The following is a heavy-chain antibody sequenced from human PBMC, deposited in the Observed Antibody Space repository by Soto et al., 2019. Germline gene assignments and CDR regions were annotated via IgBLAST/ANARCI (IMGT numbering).Heavy chain of an antibody. V-gene: IGHV3-23*01. CDR1: GFTFSSYA. CDR2: ISGSGGST. Sequence: GGSLRLSCAASGFTFSSYAMSWVRQAPGKGLEWVSAISGSGGSTYYADSVKGRFTISRDNSKNTLYLQMNSLRAEDTAVYYCAKDLAPSAWIQLWFAPYWGQGTLVTVSS. D-gene: IGHD5-18*01. CDR3: AKDLAPSAWIQLWFAPY. J-gene: IGHJ4*02.